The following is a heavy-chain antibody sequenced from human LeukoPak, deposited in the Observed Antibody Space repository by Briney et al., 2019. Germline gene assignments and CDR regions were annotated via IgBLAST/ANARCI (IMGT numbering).Heavy chain of an antibody. V-gene: IGHV3-23*01. J-gene: IGHJ3*01. CDR1: GFTFSSYA. CDR3: ATRPRDSSGYYLGAFDG. Sequence: GGSLRLSCEASGFTFSSYAMAWVRQAPGKGLDWVSVIGASGADTYYSDSAKGRFTVSKDNSKDTLFLHMSSLRAEDTAVYFCATRPRDSSGYYLGAFDGWGQGTTVTVSS. D-gene: IGHD3-22*01. CDR2: IGASGADT.